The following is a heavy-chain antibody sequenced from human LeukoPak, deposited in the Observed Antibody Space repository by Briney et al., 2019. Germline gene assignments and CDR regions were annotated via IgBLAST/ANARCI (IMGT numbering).Heavy chain of an antibody. Sequence: GASVKVSCKASGDSFTINDINWVRQAPGQGLEWMGWMNPNSGNTGYAQKFQGRVTMNRNTSISTAYMELTDLRSEDTAVYYCARVTATGTWTFDIWGQGTTVTVSS. D-gene: IGHD1-7*01. CDR3: ARVTATGTWTFDI. V-gene: IGHV1-8*01. CDR1: GDSFTIND. CDR2: MNPNSGNT. J-gene: IGHJ3*02.